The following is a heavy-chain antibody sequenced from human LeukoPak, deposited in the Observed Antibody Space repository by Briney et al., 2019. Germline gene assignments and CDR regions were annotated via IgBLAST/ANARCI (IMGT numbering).Heavy chain of an antibody. CDR3: ARARAPRYGSGSYSDY. Sequence: GGSLRLSCAASGFTFSSYSMNWVRQAPGKGLEWVSSISSSSSYIYYADSVKGRFTISRDNAKSSLYLQMNSLRAEDMAVYYCARARAPRYGSGSYSDYWGQGTLVTVSS. CDR2: ISSSSSYI. CDR1: GFTFSSYS. D-gene: IGHD3-10*01. V-gene: IGHV3-21*01. J-gene: IGHJ4*02.